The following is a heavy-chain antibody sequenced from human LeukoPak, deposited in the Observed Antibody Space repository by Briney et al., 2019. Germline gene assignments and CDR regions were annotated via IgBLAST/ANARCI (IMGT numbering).Heavy chain of an antibody. V-gene: IGHV4-59*01. CDR3: ARVGFGNTPHPIDY. J-gene: IGHJ4*02. CDR2: IYYTGST. CDR1: GGSISSYY. D-gene: IGHD4-23*01. Sequence: SETLSLTCTISGGSISSYYWSWIRQPPGKGLEWIGYIYYTGSTNYNPSLKSRVTISVDTSKNQFSLELSSVTAADTAVYYCARVGFGNTPHPIDYWGQGTLVTVSS.